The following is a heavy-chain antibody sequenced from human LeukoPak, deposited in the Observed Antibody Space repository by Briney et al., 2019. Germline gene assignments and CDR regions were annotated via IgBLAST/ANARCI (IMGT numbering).Heavy chain of an antibody. V-gene: IGHV3-30*02. CDR2: IRYDGINK. D-gene: IGHD3-10*01. CDR3: AKEGDYYGSGSYRDGFDI. Sequence: PGGSLRLSCAASGFTFSSYAMSWVRQAPGKGLEWVAFIRYDGINKYYADSVKGRFTISRDSFKNTLYLQMNRLRPEDTAVYYCAKEGDYYGSGSYRDGFDIWGQGTRATVSS. CDR1: GFTFSSYA. J-gene: IGHJ3*02.